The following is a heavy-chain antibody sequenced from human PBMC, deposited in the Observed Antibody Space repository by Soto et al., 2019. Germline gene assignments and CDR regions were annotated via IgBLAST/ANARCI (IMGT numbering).Heavy chain of an antibody. Sequence: ASVKVSCKASGYTFTSYDINWVRQATGQGLEWMGWMNPNSGNTGYAQKFQGRVTMTRNTSISTAYMELSGLRSEDTAVYYCAVPYDFWSGYYRAGAFDIWGQGTMVTVSS. V-gene: IGHV1-8*01. J-gene: IGHJ3*02. D-gene: IGHD3-3*01. CDR1: GYTFTSYD. CDR2: MNPNSGNT. CDR3: AVPYDFWSGYYRAGAFDI.